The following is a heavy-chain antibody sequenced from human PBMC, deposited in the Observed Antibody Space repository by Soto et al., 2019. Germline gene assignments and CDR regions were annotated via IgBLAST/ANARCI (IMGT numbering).Heavy chain of an antibody. V-gene: IGHV4-61*03. J-gene: IGHJ4*02. Sequence: QVQLQESGPGLVKPSETLSLTCTVSGGSVSSGSYYWSWIRQPPGKGLEWIGFIYYSGSTNYNPSLKSRVTISVDTSKNHFYLKLRSVNAADTAVYYCARDHFGWLDYWGQGTLVTVSS. CDR2: IYYSGST. D-gene: IGHD3-10*01. CDR1: GGSVSSGSYY. CDR3: ARDHFGWLDY.